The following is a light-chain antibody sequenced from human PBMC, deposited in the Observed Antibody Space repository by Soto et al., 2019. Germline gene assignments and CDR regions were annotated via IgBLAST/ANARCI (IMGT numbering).Light chain of an antibody. CDR1: QSVSSN. Sequence: IVMTHSPATLSVSPWERATLSCRSSQSVSSNLAWYQQKPGQAPRLLIYGASTRATGIPARFSGSGSGTEFTLTISSLQPDDFATYYCQHYNSYSEAFGQGTKVDIK. CDR3: QHYNSYSEA. V-gene: IGKV3-15*01. J-gene: IGKJ1*01. CDR2: GAS.